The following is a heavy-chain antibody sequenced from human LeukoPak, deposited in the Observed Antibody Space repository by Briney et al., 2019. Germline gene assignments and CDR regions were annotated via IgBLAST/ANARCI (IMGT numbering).Heavy chain of an antibody. J-gene: IGHJ5*02. CDR3: AKGLRDTSGWWGWFDP. Sequence: SETLSLTCAVYGEGLSDYYWSWIRQPPGKGLEWIGEINHSGDTNYNPSLKSRVIISVDTSKNQFSLKLTSVTAADTAVYYCAKGLRDTSGWWGWFDPWGQGTQVTVSS. V-gene: IGHV4-34*01. CDR1: GEGLSDYY. CDR2: INHSGDT. D-gene: IGHD6-19*01.